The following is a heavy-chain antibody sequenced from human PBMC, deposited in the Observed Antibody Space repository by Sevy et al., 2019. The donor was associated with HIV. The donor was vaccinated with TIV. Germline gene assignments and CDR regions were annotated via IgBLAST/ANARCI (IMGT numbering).Heavy chain of an antibody. CDR1: GGSFSGYY. Sequence: SETLSLTCAVYGGSFSGYYWSWIRQPPGKGLEWIGEINHSGSTNYNPSLKSRVTISVDTSKNQFSLKLSSVTAADTAVYYCASHCYYYDSSGYYTALDYGMDVWGQGTTVTVSS. D-gene: IGHD3-22*01. CDR2: INHSGST. CDR3: ASHCYYYDSSGYYTALDYGMDV. V-gene: IGHV4-34*01. J-gene: IGHJ6*02.